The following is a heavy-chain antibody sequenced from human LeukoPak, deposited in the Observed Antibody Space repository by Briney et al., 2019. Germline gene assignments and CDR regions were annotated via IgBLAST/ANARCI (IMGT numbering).Heavy chain of an antibody. D-gene: IGHD3-10*01. CDR1: GFTFDDYA. CDR3: AKDIADATGRYYYYGMDV. Sequence: RGSLTLSCAASGFTFDDYAMHWVRQPPGKGLEWVSLISGDGGSTYYADSVKGRFTISRDNSKNSLYLQMNSLRTEDTALYYCAKDIADATGRYYYYGMDVWGQGTTVTVSS. CDR2: ISGDGGST. J-gene: IGHJ6*02. V-gene: IGHV3-43*02.